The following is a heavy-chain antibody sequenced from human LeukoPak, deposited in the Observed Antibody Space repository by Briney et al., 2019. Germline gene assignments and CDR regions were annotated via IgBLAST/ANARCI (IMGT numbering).Heavy chain of an antibody. V-gene: IGHV4-59*01. J-gene: IGHJ3*02. Sequence: SETLTLTCTVSGGSISSYYGSWIRQPPGKGLEWIGYIYYSGSTNYNPSLKSRVTISVDTSKNQFSLKLSSVTAADTAVYYCARAVPDYDILAGYLAPIDAINMSRQGTMVTVSS. CDR2: IYYSGST. CDR1: GGSISSYY. CDR3: ARAVPDYDILAGYLAPIDAINM. D-gene: IGHD3-9*01.